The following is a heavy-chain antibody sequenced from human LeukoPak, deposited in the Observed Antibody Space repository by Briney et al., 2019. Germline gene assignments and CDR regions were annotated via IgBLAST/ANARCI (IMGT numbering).Heavy chain of an antibody. CDR3: AHRLDYGGSDY. V-gene: IGHV2-5*01. Sequence: SGPTLVKPTQTLTLTCTFSGFSLSTSGVGVEWIRQPPGKALEWLALIYFNDDKRFSPSLKSRFTITKDTSKNQVVLTMTNMDPVDTATYYCAHRLDYGGSDYWGQGTLVTVSS. D-gene: IGHD4-23*01. CDR1: GFSLSTSGVG. J-gene: IGHJ4*02. CDR2: IYFNDDK.